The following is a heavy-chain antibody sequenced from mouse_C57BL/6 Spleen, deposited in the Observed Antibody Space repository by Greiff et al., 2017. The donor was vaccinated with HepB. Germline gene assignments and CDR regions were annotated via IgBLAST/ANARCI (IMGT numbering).Heavy chain of an antibody. CDR3: TREGLTDAMDY. CDR1: GFTFSSYA. V-gene: IGHV5-9-1*02. D-gene: IGHD4-1*01. J-gene: IGHJ4*01. Sequence: EVNVVESGEGLVKPGGSLKLSCAASGFTFSSYAMSWVRQTPEKRLEWVAYISSGGDYIYYADTVKGRFTISRDNARNTLYLQMSSLKSEDTAMYYCTREGLTDAMDYWGQGTSVTVSS. CDR2: ISSGGDYI.